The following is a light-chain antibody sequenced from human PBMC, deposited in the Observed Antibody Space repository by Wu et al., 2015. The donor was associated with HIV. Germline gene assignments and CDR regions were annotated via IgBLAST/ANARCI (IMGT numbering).Light chain of an antibody. CDR1: QGINTY. Sequence: AIRMTQSPSSLSASTGDRVTTSCRASQGINTYLAWYQQKPGKAPKLLISAASILQSGVPSRFSGSGSGTDFTLTISCLQSEDFATYYCQKYNTAPWTFGQGTKVEMK. CDR2: AAS. CDR3: QKYNTAPWT. J-gene: IGKJ1*01. V-gene: IGKV1-8*01.